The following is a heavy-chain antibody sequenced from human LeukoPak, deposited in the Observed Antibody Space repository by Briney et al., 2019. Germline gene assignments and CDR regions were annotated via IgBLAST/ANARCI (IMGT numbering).Heavy chain of an antibody. J-gene: IGHJ4*02. CDR1: GFTFSSYA. D-gene: IGHD3-10*01. Sequence: GSLRLSCAASGFTFSSYAMHWVRQAPGKGLEYVSAISSNGGSTYYANSVKGRFTISRDNSKNTLYLQMGSLRAEDMAVYYCAREDGSGSYPDYWGQGTLVTVSS. CDR3: AREDGSGSYPDY. CDR2: ISSNGGST. V-gene: IGHV3-64*01.